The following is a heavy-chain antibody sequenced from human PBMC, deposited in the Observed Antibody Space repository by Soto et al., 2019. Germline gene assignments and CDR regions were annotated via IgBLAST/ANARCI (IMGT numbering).Heavy chain of an antibody. CDR1: GYIFTAYS. CDR3: AREASAVISLDY. Sequence: ASVKVSCKASGYIFTAYSMHWVRQAPGQGLEWVGWFNPNSGDTIYAQKFQGRVTLTRDTSISTAYMELHSLRSDDTAVYSCAREASAVISLDYWGQGTPVTV. D-gene: IGHD6-19*01. CDR2: FNPNSGDT. V-gene: IGHV1-2*02. J-gene: IGHJ4*02.